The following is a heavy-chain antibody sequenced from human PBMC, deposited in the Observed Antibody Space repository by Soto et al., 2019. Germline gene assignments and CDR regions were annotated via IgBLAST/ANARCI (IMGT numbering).Heavy chain of an antibody. CDR3: ARAYPDAFDI. V-gene: IGHV3-21*04. Sequence: PGGSLRLSCRASGFTFKGYTMNWVRQAPGKGLEWVSSISSRSDYIHYADSVKGRFTISRDNAENSLYLQMNSLRAEDTAVYYCARAYPDAFDIWGQGTMVTVSS. J-gene: IGHJ3*02. CDR1: GFTFKGYT. CDR2: ISSRSDYI. D-gene: IGHD2-2*01.